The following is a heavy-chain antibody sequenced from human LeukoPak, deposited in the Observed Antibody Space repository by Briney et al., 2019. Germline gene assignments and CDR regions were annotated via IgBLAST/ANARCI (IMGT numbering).Heavy chain of an antibody. CDR2: INPNSGGT. CDR3: AKKGYSSSWYYFDY. CDR1: GYTFTGYY. Sequence: RASVKVSCKASGYTFTGYYMHWVRQAPGQGLEWMGRINPNSGGTNYAQKFQGRVTMTRDTSISTAYMELSRLRSDDTAVYYCAKKGYSSSWYYFDYWGQGTLVTVSS. D-gene: IGHD6-13*01. V-gene: IGHV1-2*06. J-gene: IGHJ4*02.